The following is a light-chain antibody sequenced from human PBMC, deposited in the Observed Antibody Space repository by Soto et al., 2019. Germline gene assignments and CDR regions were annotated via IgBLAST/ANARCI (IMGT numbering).Light chain of an antibody. CDR3: QQHISYPRT. J-gene: IGKJ1*01. CDR1: QRLTNV. CDR2: KAS. Sequence: DIQMTQSPSTLSASVGDRVIITCRASQRLTNVLVWYQQKPGKAPNLLIYKASNLATGVPLRFRGSGYGTEFTLTISSLQPEDFATYYCQQHISYPRTFGQGTKVEIK. V-gene: IGKV1-5*03.